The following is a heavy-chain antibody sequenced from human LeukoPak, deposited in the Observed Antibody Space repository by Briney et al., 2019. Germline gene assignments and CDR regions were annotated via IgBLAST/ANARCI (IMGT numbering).Heavy chain of an antibody. CDR2: LYRNGDT. V-gene: IGHV4-38-2*02. J-gene: IGHJ6*03. D-gene: IGHD3-22*01. CDR3: ARAKRVYYDNSGYESYYNFMDV. Sequence: PSETLSLTCTVSGGSISTDCYWGWVRQPPGNGLEWIGALYRNGDTYYNPSLKSRVTISLDPSKNQFSLRLNSVTAADTAIYYCARAKRVYYDNSGYESYYNFMDVWGKGTTVTVSS. CDR1: GGSISTDCY.